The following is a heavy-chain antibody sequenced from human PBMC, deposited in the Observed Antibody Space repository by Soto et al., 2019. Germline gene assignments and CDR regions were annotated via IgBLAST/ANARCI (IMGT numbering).Heavy chain of an antibody. Sequence: ASVKVSCKASGYTFTNYAMHWVRQAPGQRLEWMGWINAGNGNTKYSQKFQGRVTITRDTSASTAYMELSSLRSEDTAVYYCARGGCLYWYFDLWGRGTLVTVSS. CDR3: ARGGCLYWYFDL. D-gene: IGHD1-26*01. J-gene: IGHJ2*01. CDR2: INAGNGNT. CDR1: GYTFTNYA. V-gene: IGHV1-3*01.